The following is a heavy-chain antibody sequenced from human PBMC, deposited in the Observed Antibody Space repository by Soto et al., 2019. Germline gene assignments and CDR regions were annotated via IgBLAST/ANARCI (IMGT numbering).Heavy chain of an antibody. J-gene: IGHJ4*02. CDR2: ISSAVNT. CDR1: GLTFSNYA. V-gene: IGHV3-23*01. CDR3: AKQVRDGTSSPYYFDY. Sequence: LRLSCAGSGLTFSNYAMSWVRQAPGKGLEWVSAISSAVNTYYADSVKGRFTISRDNSKNTLSLQMNSLRAEDTAVYYCAKQVRDGTSSPYYFDYWGQGTLVTVSS. D-gene: IGHD6-6*01.